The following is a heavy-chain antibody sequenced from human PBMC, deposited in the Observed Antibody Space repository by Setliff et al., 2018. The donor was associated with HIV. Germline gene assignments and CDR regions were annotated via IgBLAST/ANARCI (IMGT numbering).Heavy chain of an antibody. D-gene: IGHD6-19*01. CDR1: GYTFIDYY. V-gene: IGHV1-2*02. CDR2: FNPDTYAS. CDR3: ATGGLSRRLVRGDAFDY. Sequence: ASVKVSCKASGYTFIDYYIHWVRQAPGQGLEWMGWFNPDTYASNYAQKFQGRVTMTRDTSISTAYMDLSRLRSDDTAVYYCATGGLSRRLVRGDAFDYWGQGTLVT. J-gene: IGHJ4*02.